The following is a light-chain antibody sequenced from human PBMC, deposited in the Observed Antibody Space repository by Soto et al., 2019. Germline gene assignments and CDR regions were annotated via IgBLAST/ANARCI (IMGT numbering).Light chain of an antibody. CDR1: SSDVGGYNS. V-gene: IGLV2-14*01. J-gene: IGLJ1*01. CDR2: DVT. Sequence: SVLTQPASVSGFPGQSITISCTGTSSDVGGYNSVSWYRQDPGKAPKLMIYDVTNRPSGVSNRFSGSKSGNTASLTISGLQAEDEADYYCSSFTSSTTYVFGTGTKVTVL. CDR3: SSFTSSTTYV.